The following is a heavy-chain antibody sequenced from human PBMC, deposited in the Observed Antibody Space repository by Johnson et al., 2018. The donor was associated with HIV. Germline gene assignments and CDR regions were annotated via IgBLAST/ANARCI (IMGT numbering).Heavy chain of an antibody. CDR2: ISFDGSDK. CDR1: GFPFSSYG. Sequence: QVLLVESGGGAVQPGRSLRLSCAASGFPFSSYGMHWVRQAPGKGLEWVAVISFDGSDKYYADSVKGRFTISRDNSKNTLYLQMNSLRIDDTGVYYCAKDLGAAELTPDVFDIWGQGTMVTVSS. CDR3: AKDLGAAELTPDVFDI. J-gene: IGHJ3*02. V-gene: IGHV3-30*18. D-gene: IGHD1-7*01.